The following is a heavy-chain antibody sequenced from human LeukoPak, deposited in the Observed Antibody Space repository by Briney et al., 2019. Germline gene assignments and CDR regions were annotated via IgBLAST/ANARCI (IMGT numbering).Heavy chain of an antibody. V-gene: IGHV4-31*03. CDR2: IYYSGST. D-gene: IGHD3-3*01. CDR3: ARDLWSSYYYGMDV. J-gene: IGHJ6*02. Sequence: SETLSLTCTVSGGSISSGGYYWSWIRQRPGKGLEWIGYIYYSGSTYYNPSLKSRVTISVDTSKNQFSLKLSSVTAADTAVYYCARDLWSSYYYGMDVWGQGTTVTVSS. CDR1: GGSISSGGYY.